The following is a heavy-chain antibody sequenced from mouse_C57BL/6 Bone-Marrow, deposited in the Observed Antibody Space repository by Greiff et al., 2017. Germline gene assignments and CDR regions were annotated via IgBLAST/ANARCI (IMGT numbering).Heavy chain of an antibody. CDR1: GYTFTSYW. V-gene: IGHV1-59*01. CDR2: LDPSDRYT. CDR3: ARILGLDY. D-gene: IGHD4-1*01. Sequence: QVQLQQPGAELVRPGTSVTLSCKASGYTFTSYWLHWVKQRPGQGLAWIGVLDPSDRYTNYTQKFTGKATLTVDTSSSPAYMQLSSRTAEDSAVYYGARILGLDYWGQGTTLTVAS. J-gene: IGHJ2*01.